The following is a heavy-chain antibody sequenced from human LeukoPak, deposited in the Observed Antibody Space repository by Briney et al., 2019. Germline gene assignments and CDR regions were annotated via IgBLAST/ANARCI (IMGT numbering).Heavy chain of an antibody. CDR1: GGPISSSSYH. D-gene: IGHD6-13*01. CDR2: IYYSGST. Sequence: PSETLSLTCTVSGGPISSSSYHWGWIRQPPGKGLEWIGSIYYSGSTYYNPSLKSRVTISVDTSKNQFSLKLSSVTAADTAVYYCAIFSSWYNYWGQGTLVTVSS. V-gene: IGHV4-39*01. J-gene: IGHJ4*02. CDR3: AIFSSWYNY.